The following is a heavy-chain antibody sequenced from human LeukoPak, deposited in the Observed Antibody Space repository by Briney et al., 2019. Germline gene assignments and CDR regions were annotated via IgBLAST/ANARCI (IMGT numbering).Heavy chain of an antibody. J-gene: IGHJ4*02. Sequence: GGSLRLFCAASGFTFSSYAMLCVRQAPGEGREYVSAISSNGGSTYYANSVKGRFTISRDNSKNTLYLQMGSLRAEDMAVYYCARERRAAAPNTFDYWGQGTLVTVSS. V-gene: IGHV3-64*01. CDR2: ISSNGGST. CDR3: ARERRAAAPNTFDY. D-gene: IGHD6-13*01. CDR1: GFTFSSYA.